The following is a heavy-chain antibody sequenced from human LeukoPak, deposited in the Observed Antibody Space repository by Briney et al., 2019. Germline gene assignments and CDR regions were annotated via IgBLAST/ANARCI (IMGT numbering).Heavy chain of an antibody. CDR3: ARRESRAEGDWFDP. D-gene: IGHD2-2*01. Sequence: SETLSLTCAVSGGSISSSNWWSWVRQPPGKGLEWLGEIYRSGNTNYNPSLKSRVTLSVDKSKNQFSLKLTSVIAADTAVYYCARRESRAEGDWFDPWGQGTLVTVSS. CDR2: IYRSGNT. CDR1: GGSISSSNW. J-gene: IGHJ5*02. V-gene: IGHV4-4*02.